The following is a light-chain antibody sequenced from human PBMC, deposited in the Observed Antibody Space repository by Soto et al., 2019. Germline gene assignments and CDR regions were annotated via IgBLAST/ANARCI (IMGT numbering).Light chain of an antibody. CDR2: FGS. CDR3: MQTLQTPLT. CDR1: QSLLHSNGFNC. J-gene: IGKJ4*01. Sequence: DIVMTQSPLSLPVTPGEPASISCRSSQSLLHSNGFNCLDWYLQKPGQSPQLLIFFGSNRASGGPDRFSGSASGTDFTLKISRVEADDVGVYYCMQTLQTPLTFGGGTKVEIK. V-gene: IGKV2-28*01.